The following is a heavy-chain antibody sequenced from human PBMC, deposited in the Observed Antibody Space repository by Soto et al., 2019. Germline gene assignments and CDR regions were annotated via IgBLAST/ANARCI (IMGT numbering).Heavy chain of an antibody. CDR3: AKDHLTSGGTFWFDP. D-gene: IGHD6-13*01. CDR2: ISGAGVST. Sequence: EVQLLESGGDLIQPGGSLRLSCAASGFSFSSYPMSWVRQAPGKGLEWVAAISGAGVSTYYADSVRGRFTISRENSKNTLYLQMSSLSAEDTALYYCAKDHLTSGGTFWFDPWGQGTLVTVSS. CDR1: GFSFSSYP. J-gene: IGHJ5*02. V-gene: IGHV3-23*01.